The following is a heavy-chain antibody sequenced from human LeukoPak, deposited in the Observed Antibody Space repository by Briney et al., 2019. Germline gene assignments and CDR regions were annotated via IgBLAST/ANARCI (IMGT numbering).Heavy chain of an antibody. CDR2: IYSAGST. J-gene: IGHJ4*02. CDR3: ALDYGDYDIDY. CDR1: GFTVSSNY. V-gene: IGHV3-66*02. D-gene: IGHD4-17*01. Sequence: SGGSLRLSCAASGFTVSSNYMTWVRQAPGKGLEWVSIIYSAGSTYYADSVKGRFTISRDTSKNTLYLQMNSLRTEDTAVYYCALDYGDYDIDYWGQGTLVTVSS.